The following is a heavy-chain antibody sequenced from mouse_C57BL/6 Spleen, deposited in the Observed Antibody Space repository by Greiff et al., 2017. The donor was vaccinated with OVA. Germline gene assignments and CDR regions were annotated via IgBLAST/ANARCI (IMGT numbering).Heavy chain of an antibody. CDR1: GYTFTNYW. Sequence: QVQLKQSGAELVRPGTSVKMSCKASGYTFTNYWIGWAKQRPGHGLEWIGDIYPGGGYTNYNEKFKGKATLTADKSSSTAYMQFSSLTSEDSAIYYCARRSVGYAMDYWGQGTSVTVSS. V-gene: IGHV1-63*01. J-gene: IGHJ4*01. CDR3: ARRSVGYAMDY. D-gene: IGHD1-1*02. CDR2: IYPGGGYT.